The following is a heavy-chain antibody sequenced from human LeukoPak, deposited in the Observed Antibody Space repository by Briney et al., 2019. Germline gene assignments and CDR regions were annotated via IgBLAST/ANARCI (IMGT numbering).Heavy chain of an antibody. V-gene: IGHV3-7*04. CDR1: EFTFNRYW. D-gene: IGHD3-10*01. J-gene: IGHJ4*02. CDR2: IKHDGSEA. Sequence: PGGSLTLSCAASEFTFNRYWMSWVRQAPGKGLQWVANIKHDGSEAHYVDSVKGRFTISRDNAKSSLSLQMNSLNVDDTGVYFCTRDALFGSGRTHLDFWSQGTLVSVSS. CDR3: TRDALFGSGRTHLDF.